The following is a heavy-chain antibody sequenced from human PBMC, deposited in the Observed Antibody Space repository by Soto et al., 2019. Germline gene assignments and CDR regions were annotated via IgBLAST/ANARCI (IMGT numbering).Heavy chain of an antibody. Sequence: QVQLVQSGAEVKKPGASVKVSCKASGYTFINYYMHWVRQAPGQGLEWMGIINPNGGSTTYAQKVHGRVTWTRDTSTNTVNMALSSLRSEDTAVYYCASEKWLVRRNDPFDIWGQGTMVTVSS. CDR1: GYTFINYY. D-gene: IGHD6-19*01. J-gene: IGHJ3*02. V-gene: IGHV1-46*01. CDR3: ASEKWLVRRNDPFDI. CDR2: INPNGGST.